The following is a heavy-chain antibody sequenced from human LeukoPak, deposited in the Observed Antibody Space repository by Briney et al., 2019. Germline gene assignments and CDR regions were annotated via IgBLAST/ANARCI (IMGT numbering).Heavy chain of an antibody. D-gene: IGHD2-21*02. Sequence: ASVKVSCKASGYIFTGYYMNWVRQAPGQGLEWMGWINPNSGGTNYAQKFQGRVTMTRDTSISTAYMELSSLISDDTAVYYCARRHIVVVTGTQGAFDIWGQGTMVTVSS. CDR3: ARRHIVVVTGTQGAFDI. V-gene: IGHV1-2*02. J-gene: IGHJ3*02. CDR1: GYIFTGYY. CDR2: INPNSGGT.